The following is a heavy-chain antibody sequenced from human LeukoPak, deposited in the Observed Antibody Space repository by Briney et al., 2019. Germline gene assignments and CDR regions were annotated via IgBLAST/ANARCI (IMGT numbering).Heavy chain of an antibody. Sequence: SETLTLTCTVSGGSMSHYYWGWIRQPPGKGLEWLGYIYYSGSTNYNPSLKSRLTISVDTSKNQFSLGLTSMTAADTAVYYCARHEGITVNPFDIWGQGTMVTVSS. D-gene: IGHD3-10*01. CDR3: ARHEGITVNPFDI. CDR2: IYYSGST. V-gene: IGHV4-59*08. CDR1: GGSMSHYY. J-gene: IGHJ3*02.